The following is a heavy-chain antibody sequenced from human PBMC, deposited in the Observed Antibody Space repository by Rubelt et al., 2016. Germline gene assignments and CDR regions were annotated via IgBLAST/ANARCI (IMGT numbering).Heavy chain of an antibody. CDR3: ARSVEMATIFDY. J-gene: IGHJ4*02. V-gene: IGHV3-11*06. Sequence: LSCAASGFTFSDYYMSWIRQAPGKGLEWVSYISSSSSYTNYADSVKGRFTISRDNAKNSLYLQMNSLRAEDTAVYYCARSVEMATIFDYWGQGTLVTVSS. CDR2: ISSSSSYT. D-gene: IGHD5-24*01. CDR1: GFTFSDYY.